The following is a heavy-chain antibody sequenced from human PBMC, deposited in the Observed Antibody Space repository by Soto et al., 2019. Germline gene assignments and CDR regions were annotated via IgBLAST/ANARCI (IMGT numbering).Heavy chain of an antibody. D-gene: IGHD3-10*01. J-gene: IGHJ4*02. CDR1: GFSVSRYD. V-gene: IGHV3-53*02. Sequence: QLVETGGGMIQPGTSLTLSCAASGFSVSRYDMTWVRQAPGKGLEWVSFVYSGGATFYADSVKGRFILSRDDSQNTMYLQMNAQRAEDTVVYYCARVPGRLWGRGSLVTVAS. CDR2: VYSGGAT. CDR3: ARVPGRL.